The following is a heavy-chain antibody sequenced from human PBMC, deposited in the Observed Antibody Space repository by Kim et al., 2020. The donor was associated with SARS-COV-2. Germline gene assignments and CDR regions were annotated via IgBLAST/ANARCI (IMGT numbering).Heavy chain of an antibody. CDR1: GGSFSGYY. V-gene: IGHV4-34*01. CDR3: ARGFPLTIFGVVIFNAWF. J-gene: IGHJ5*01. Sequence: SETLSLTCAVYGGSFSGYYWSWIRQPPGKGLEWIGEINHSGSTNYNPSLKSRVTISVDTSKNQFSLKLSSVTAADTAVYYCARGFPLTIFGVVIFNAWF. CDR2: INHSGST. D-gene: IGHD3-3*01.